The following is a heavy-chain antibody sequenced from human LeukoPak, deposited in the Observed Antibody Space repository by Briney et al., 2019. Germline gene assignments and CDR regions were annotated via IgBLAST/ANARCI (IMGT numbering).Heavy chain of an antibody. CDR3: AREVIADILTGNGPYYFDY. V-gene: IGHV4-59*12. CDR1: GGSISSYY. CDR2: IYHSGST. Sequence: SETLSLTCTVSGGSISSYYWSWIRQPPGKGLEWIGYIYHSGSTYYNPSLKSRVTISVDRSKNQFSLKLSSVTAADTAVYYCAREVIADILTGNGPYYFDYWGQGTLVTVSS. J-gene: IGHJ4*02. D-gene: IGHD3-9*01.